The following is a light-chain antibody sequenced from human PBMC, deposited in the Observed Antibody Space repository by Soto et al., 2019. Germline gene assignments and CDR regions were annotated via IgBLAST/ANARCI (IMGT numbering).Light chain of an antibody. Sequence: EIVLTQSPGTLSLSPGEKATLSCRDSQSVSSRYLAWNQQKPGQAPRLLIYGASSRATGIPDRFSGSGSGTDCTLTIFRLVPEDFAVYYCQQYANSPPTFGQGTKVDIK. CDR3: QQYANSPPT. CDR2: GAS. V-gene: IGKV3-20*01. CDR1: QSVSSRY. J-gene: IGKJ1*01.